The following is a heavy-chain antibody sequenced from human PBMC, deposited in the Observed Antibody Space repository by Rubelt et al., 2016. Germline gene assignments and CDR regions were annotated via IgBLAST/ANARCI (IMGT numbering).Heavy chain of an antibody. CDR3: ARVGGQQLGPRDAFDI. CDR1: GGSISSYY. J-gene: IGHJ3*02. D-gene: IGHD6-13*01. Sequence: QVQLQESGPGLVKPSETLSLTCTVSGGSISSYYWSWIRQPAGKGLEWIGRIYTSGSTNYNPSLKSRVTISVDTSKNQFSRKLSAVTAADTAGYYCARVGGQQLGPRDAFDIWGQGTMVTVSS. V-gene: IGHV4-4*07. CDR2: IYTSGST.